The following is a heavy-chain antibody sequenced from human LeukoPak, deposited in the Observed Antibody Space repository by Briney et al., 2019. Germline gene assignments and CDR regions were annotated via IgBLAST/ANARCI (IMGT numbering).Heavy chain of an antibody. J-gene: IGHJ4*02. CDR2: ISNSGSTI. D-gene: IGHD3-22*01. Sequence: GGTLRLSCAASGFTFSDYYMSWLRQAPGKGLEWVSYISNSGSTIYYADSVKVRFAVSRDNAKNSLYLQMNSLRAEDTAVYYCARDLYYDSSHLSDYWGQGTLVTVSS. CDR1: GFTFSDYY. CDR3: ARDLYYDSSHLSDY. V-gene: IGHV3-11*04.